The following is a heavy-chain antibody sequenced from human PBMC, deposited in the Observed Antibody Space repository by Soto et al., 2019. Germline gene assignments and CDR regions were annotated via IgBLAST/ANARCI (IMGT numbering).Heavy chain of an antibody. J-gene: IGHJ4*02. D-gene: IGHD4-4*01. CDR2: ISGSGDST. CDR3: TKEGHDYSANF. V-gene: IGHV3-23*01. CDR1: GFAFSIYA. Sequence: EVQLLESGGGLVQPGGSLRLSCAASGFAFSIYAITWVRQAPGKGLEWVSAISGSGDSTNYADSVKGRFTISRDDSKNTVYLQMNNLKAEDTAGYYWTKEGHDYSANFWGQGTLVTVSS.